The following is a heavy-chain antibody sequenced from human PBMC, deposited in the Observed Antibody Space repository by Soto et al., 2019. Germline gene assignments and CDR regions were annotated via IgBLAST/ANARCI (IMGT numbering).Heavy chain of an antibody. J-gene: IGHJ4*02. D-gene: IGHD2-21*02. V-gene: IGHV4-39*01. CDR1: GGSISSSSYY. CDR2: IYYSGST. Sequence: GGSISSSSYYWGWIRQPPGKGLEWIGSIYYSGSTYYNPSLKSRVTISVDTSKNQFSLKLSSVTAADTAVYYCARDTIVVVVAYCGGDCYSGDYFDYWGQGTLVTVSS. CDR3: ARDTIVVVVAYCGGDCYSGDYFDY.